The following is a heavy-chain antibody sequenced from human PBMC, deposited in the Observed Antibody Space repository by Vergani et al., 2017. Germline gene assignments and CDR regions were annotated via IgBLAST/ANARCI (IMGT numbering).Heavy chain of an antibody. J-gene: IGHJ5*02. D-gene: IGHD2-15*01. V-gene: IGHV4-39*07. Sequence: QLQLQESGPGLVKPSETLSLICTVPGGSINPSSSFWGWIRQSPGKGLEWIGSIYHSGSTYYNPSLKSRVTISVDTSKNQFSLKLSSVTAADTAVYYCARPVAATGWFDPWGQGTLVTVSS. CDR1: GGSINPSSSF. CDR3: ARPVAATGWFDP. CDR2: IYHSGST.